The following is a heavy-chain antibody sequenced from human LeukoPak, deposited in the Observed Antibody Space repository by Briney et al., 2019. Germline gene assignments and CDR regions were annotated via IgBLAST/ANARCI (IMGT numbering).Heavy chain of an antibody. CDR2: IYYTGSS. CDR1: GDSISSSGYF. D-gene: IGHD3-10*01. Sequence: SETLSPTCIVSGDSISSSGYFWSWIRQHPGEGLEWIGYIYYTGSSYYNPSLKSRTTISVDTSENQFSLNLDSVTAADTAAYYCARGSEFYEYWGQGILVTVSS. CDR3: ARGSEFYEY. J-gene: IGHJ4*02. V-gene: IGHV4-31*03.